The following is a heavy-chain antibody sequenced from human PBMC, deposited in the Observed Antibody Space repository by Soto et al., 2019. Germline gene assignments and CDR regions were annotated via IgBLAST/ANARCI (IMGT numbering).Heavy chain of an antibody. CDR2: INHSGST. V-gene: IGHV4-34*01. D-gene: IGHD6-13*01. J-gene: IGHJ4*02. CDR1: GGSFSGYY. CDR3: AREKPYSSSWYHDY. Sequence: SETLSLTCAVYGGSFSGYYWSWIRQPPGKGLEWIGEINHSGSTNYNPSHKSRVTISVDTSKNQFSLKLSSVTAADTAVYYCAREKPYSSSWYHDYWGQGTLVTVS.